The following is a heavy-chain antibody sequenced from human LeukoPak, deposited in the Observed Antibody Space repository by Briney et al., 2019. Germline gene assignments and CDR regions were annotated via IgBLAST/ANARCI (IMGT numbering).Heavy chain of an antibody. D-gene: IGHD6-19*01. V-gene: IGHV3-23*01. CDR3: AKDSGSGWYNFYYYYYMDV. Sequence: GSLRLSCAASGFTFSSYAMSWVRQAPGKGLEWVSAISGSGGSTYYADSVKGRFTISRDNSKNTLYLQMNSLRAEDTAVYYCAKDSGSGWYNFYYYYYMDVWGKGTTVTISS. CDR1: GFTFSSYA. CDR2: ISGSGGST. J-gene: IGHJ6*03.